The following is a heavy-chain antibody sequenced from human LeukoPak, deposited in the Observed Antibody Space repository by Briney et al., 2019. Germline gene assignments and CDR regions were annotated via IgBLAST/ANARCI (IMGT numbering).Heavy chain of an antibody. CDR3: ARDHYYDSSGYYP. V-gene: IGHV3-21*01. CDR2: ISSSSSYI. Sequence: PGGSLRLSCAASGFTFSSYSMDWVRQAPGKGLEWVSSISSSSSYIYYADSVKGRFTISRDNAKNSLYLQMNSLRAEDTAVYYCARDHYYDSSGYYPWGQGTLVTVSS. CDR1: GFTFSSYS. J-gene: IGHJ5*02. D-gene: IGHD3-22*01.